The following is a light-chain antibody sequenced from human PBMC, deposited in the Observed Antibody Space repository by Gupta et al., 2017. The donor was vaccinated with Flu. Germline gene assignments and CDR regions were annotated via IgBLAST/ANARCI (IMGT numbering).Light chain of an antibody. V-gene: IGLV1-51*02. CDR3: GTWDSGLRAGV. CDR1: SSNIGNNF. J-gene: IGLJ2*01. Sequence: QSVLTQPPSVSAAPGQKVTISCSGSSSNIGNNFVSWYQQLPGTAPKLLIYENDKRPSGIPDRFSGSKSGATATLGITGLQIGDEADYYCGTWDSGLRAGVFGGGTKLTVL. CDR2: END.